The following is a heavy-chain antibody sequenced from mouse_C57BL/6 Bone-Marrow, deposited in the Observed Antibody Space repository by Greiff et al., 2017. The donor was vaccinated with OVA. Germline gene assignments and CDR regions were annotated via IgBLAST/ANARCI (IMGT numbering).Heavy chain of an antibody. CDR1: EYEFPSHD. CDR3: ARRPTIVTTFYYAMDY. D-gene: IGHD2-5*01. V-gene: IGHV5-2*03. Sequence: EVMLVESGGGLVQPGESLKLSCESNEYEFPSHDMSWVRKTPEKRLELVAAINSDGGSTYYPDTMERRFIISRDNTKKTLYLQMSSLRSEDTALYYCARRPTIVTTFYYAMDYWGQGTSVTVSS. J-gene: IGHJ4*01. CDR2: INSDGGST.